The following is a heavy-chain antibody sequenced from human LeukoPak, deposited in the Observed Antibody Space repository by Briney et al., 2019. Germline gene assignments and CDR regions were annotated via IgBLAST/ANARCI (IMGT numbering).Heavy chain of an antibody. CDR2: IYTSGST. Sequence: KPSETLSLTCTVSGGSISSYYWSWIRQPAGKGLEWIGRIYTSGSTNYNPSLKSRVTMSVDTSKNQFSLKLSSVTAADTAVYYCARHAPYSYGYSNWFDPWGRGTLVTVSS. D-gene: IGHD5-18*01. CDR3: ARHAPYSYGYSNWFDP. J-gene: IGHJ5*02. CDR1: GGSISSYY. V-gene: IGHV4-4*07.